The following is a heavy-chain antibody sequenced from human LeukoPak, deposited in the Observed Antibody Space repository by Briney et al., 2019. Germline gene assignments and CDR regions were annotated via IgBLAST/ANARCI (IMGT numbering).Heavy chain of an antibody. J-gene: IGHJ3*02. Sequence: TGGSLKLTCAASGFTFSSYTMNWVRQAPGKGLEWVSSISSSSSYIYYADSLKGRFTISRDNAKNSLYLQMNGLRAEDTAVYYCARELGAFDIWGQGTMVTVSS. V-gene: IGHV3-21*01. CDR1: GFTFSSYT. D-gene: IGHD6-13*01. CDR2: ISSSSSYI. CDR3: ARELGAFDI.